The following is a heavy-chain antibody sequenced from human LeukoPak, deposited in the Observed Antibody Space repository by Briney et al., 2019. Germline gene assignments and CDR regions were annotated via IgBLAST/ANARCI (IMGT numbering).Heavy chain of an antibody. D-gene: IGHD2-2*02. J-gene: IGHJ4*02. Sequence: GRSLRLSCAASGFTFDDYAMHWVRQAPGKGLEWVSGISWNSGSIGYADSVKGRFTISRDNAKNSLYLQMNSLRAEDTAVYYCARDPPYCSSTSCYTEGDYWGQGTLVTVSS. V-gene: IGHV3-9*01. CDR1: GFTFDDYA. CDR3: ARDPPYCSSTSCYTEGDY. CDR2: ISWNSGSI.